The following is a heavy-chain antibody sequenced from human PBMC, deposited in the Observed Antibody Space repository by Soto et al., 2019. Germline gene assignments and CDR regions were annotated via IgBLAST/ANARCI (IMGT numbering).Heavy chain of an antibody. CDR2: ISYDGSNK. V-gene: IGHV3-30*18. Sequence: SLRLSCAASGFTFSSYGMHWVRQAPGKGLEWVAVISYDGSNKYYADSVKGRFTISRDNSKNTLYLQMNSLRAEDTAVYYCAKGIRIAVAGTGYYYYYYGMDVWGQGTTVTVSS. J-gene: IGHJ6*02. D-gene: IGHD6-19*01. CDR1: GFTFSSYG. CDR3: AKGIRIAVAGTGYYYYYYGMDV.